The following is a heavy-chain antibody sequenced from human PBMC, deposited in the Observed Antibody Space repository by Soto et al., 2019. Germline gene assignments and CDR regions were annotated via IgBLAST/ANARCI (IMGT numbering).Heavy chain of an antibody. V-gene: IGHV4-61*01. D-gene: IGHD4-17*01. J-gene: IGHJ4*02. CDR3: ARTTAVPNTLRSRYFFDY. CDR2: VYYSGTT. Sequence: QVQLQESGPGLLKPSETLSLTCSVSGGSVNDKTYYWSWIRQPPGKRLEWIGYVYYSGTTNYNPSLKSRVTISVDLSKNRFSLRLSSVTTADTALYYCARTTAVPNTLRSRYFFDYWGQGTLVTVSS. CDR1: GGSVNDKTYY.